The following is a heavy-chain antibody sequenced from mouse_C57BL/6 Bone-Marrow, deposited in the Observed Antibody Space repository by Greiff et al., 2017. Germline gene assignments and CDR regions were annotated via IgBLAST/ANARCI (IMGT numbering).Heavy chain of an antibody. Sequence: VQLQQSGAELVRPGSSVKLSCKASGYTFTSYWMHWVKQRPIQGLEWIGNIDPSDSETHYNQKFKDKATLTVDKSSSTAYMQLSSLTSEDSAVYYCARERYYYGSSLAYWGQGTLVTVSA. V-gene: IGHV1-52*01. J-gene: IGHJ3*01. CDR1: GYTFTSYW. CDR3: ARERYYYGSSLAY. D-gene: IGHD1-1*01. CDR2: IDPSDSET.